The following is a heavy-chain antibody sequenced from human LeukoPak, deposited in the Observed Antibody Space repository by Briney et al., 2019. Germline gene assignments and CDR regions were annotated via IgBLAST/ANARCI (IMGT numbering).Heavy chain of an antibody. CDR2: IYYSGST. D-gene: IGHD3-16*01. J-gene: IGHJ6*03. Sequence: SETLSLTCTVSGGSISSSSYHWGWIRQPPGKGLEWIGSIYYSGSTYYNPSLKSRVTISVDTSKNQFSLKLSSVTAADTAVYYCARLGLLGYMDVWGKGTTVTVSS. CDR3: ARLGLLGYMDV. V-gene: IGHV4-39*01. CDR1: GGSISSSSYH.